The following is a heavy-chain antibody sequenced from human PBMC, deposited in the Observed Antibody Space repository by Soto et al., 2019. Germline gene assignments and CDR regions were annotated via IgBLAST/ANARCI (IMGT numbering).Heavy chain of an antibody. CDR3: ALGYSGSYLPSDY. Sequence: QVQLVESGGGVVQPGRSLRLSCAGSGFTFSSYAMHWVRQAPGKGLEWVAVISYDGTNKYYADSVKGRFTMSRHSSKNALYLQMNSLRAEDTAVYYCALGYSGSYLPSDYLGQGTLVTVSS. CDR2: ISYDGTNK. J-gene: IGHJ4*01. CDR1: GFTFSSYA. V-gene: IGHV3-30-3*01. D-gene: IGHD1-26*01.